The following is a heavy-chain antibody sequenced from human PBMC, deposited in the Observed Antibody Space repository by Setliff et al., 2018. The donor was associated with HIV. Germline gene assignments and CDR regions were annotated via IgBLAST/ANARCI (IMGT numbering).Heavy chain of an antibody. CDR1: EYTFTGYY. CDR3: AKRQHYFDTSGDSQYYFDY. Sequence: EASVKVSCKASEYTFTGYYMHWVRQAPGQGLEWMGLINPSGGTTIYAQKFQGRVIMTRDTSTSTVYMELTSLRSDDTAVYYCAKRQHYFDTSGDSQYYFDYWGQGTLVTVSS. D-gene: IGHD3-22*01. J-gene: IGHJ4*02. CDR2: INPSGGTT. V-gene: IGHV1-46*01.